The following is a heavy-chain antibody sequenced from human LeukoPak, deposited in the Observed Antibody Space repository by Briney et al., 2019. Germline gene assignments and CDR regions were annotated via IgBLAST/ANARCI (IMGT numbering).Heavy chain of an antibody. D-gene: IGHD3-10*01. Sequence: TGGSLRLSCAASGFTVSSNYMSWVRQAPGKGLEWFSVIYSGGSTYYADSVKGRFTISRDNSKNTLYLQMNNLRAEDTAVYYCASGSGSYRTPYYYMDVWGKGTTATVSS. CDR3: ASGSGSYRTPYYYMDV. V-gene: IGHV3-53*01. CDR2: IYSGGST. J-gene: IGHJ6*03. CDR1: GFTVSSNY.